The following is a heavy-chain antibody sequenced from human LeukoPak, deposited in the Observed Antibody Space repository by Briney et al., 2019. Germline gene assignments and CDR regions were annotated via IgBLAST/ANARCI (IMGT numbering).Heavy chain of an antibody. CDR1: GGSISSYY. D-gene: IGHD1-26*01. CDR3: ARDQTDDSGSYNWFDP. Sequence: PSETLSLTCTVSGGSISSYYWSWIRQPPGKGLGWIGYIYYSGSTNYNPSLKSRVTISVDTSKNQFSLKLSSVTAADTAVYYCARDQTDDSGSYNWFDPWGQGTLVTVSS. V-gene: IGHV4-59*01. J-gene: IGHJ5*02. CDR2: IYYSGST.